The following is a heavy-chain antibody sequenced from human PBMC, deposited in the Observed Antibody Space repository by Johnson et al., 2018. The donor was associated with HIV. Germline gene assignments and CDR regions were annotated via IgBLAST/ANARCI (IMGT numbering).Heavy chain of an antibody. D-gene: IGHD1-26*01. CDR1: GFTFSIYW. J-gene: IGHJ3*02. Sequence: VQLVESGGGLVQPGGSLRLSCAASGFTFSIYWMSWVRQAPGKGLEWVANIKQDGSEKYYVDSVKGRFTISRDNSKNTLYLQMNSLRAEDTAVYYCAREGGGSNEDDAFDIWGQGTMVTVSS. CDR2: IKQDGSEK. CDR3: AREGGGSNEDDAFDI. V-gene: IGHV3-7*01.